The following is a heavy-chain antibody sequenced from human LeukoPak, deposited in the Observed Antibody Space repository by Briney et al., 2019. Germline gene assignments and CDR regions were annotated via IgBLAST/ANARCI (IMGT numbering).Heavy chain of an antibody. CDR2: IYYSGST. D-gene: IGHD3-10*01. Sequence: KPSETLSLTCTVSGGSISSSSYYWGWIRQPPGKGLEWIGSIYYSGSTYYNPSLKSRVTISVDTSKNQFSLKLSSVTAADTAVYYCASGELLWFGELPNFDYWGQGTLVTVSS. CDR1: GGSISSSSYY. J-gene: IGHJ4*02. V-gene: IGHV4-39*01. CDR3: ASGELLWFGELPNFDY.